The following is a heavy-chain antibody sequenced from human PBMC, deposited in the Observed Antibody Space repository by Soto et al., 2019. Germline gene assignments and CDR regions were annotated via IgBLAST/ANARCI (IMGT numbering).Heavy chain of an antibody. Sequence: QVQLVQSGAEEKKPGASVKVSCKASGYTFTSYAMHWVRQAPGQRLEWMGWINAGNGNTKYSQKFQGRVTITRDTXASTAYMEMSSRRSEGTAVYYCASEGIVVVMAFDYWGQGTLVTVSS. CDR1: GYTFTSYA. CDR2: INAGNGNT. CDR3: ASEGIVVVMAFDY. J-gene: IGHJ4*02. D-gene: IGHD3-22*01. V-gene: IGHV1-3*05.